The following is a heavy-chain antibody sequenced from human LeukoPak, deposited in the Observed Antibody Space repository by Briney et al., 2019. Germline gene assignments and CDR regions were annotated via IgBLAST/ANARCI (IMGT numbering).Heavy chain of an antibody. CDR1: GFTFDDYA. CDR2: ISSSGSTI. V-gene: IGHV3-48*03. J-gene: IGHJ4*02. D-gene: IGHD4-11*01. CDR3: ARDLAVTTIDY. Sequence: PGGSLRLSCAASGFTFDDYAMHWVRQAPGKGLEWVSYISSSGSTIYYADSVKGRFTISRDNAKNSLYLQMNSLRAEDTAVYYCARDLAVTTIDYWGQGTLVTVSS.